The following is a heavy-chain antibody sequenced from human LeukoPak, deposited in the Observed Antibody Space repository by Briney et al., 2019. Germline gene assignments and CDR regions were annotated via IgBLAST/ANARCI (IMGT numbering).Heavy chain of an antibody. J-gene: IGHJ4*02. D-gene: IGHD2-2*01. CDR2: ISGNGGST. V-gene: IGHV3-64D*06. CDR1: GFTFSNFG. Sequence: GGSLRLFCSASGFTFSNFGMHWVRQAPGKGLEYVSAISGNGGSTHYADSVKGRFAISRDNSKNTLYLQMTSLKAEDTAVYYCVREHCSSTSCFYFDYWGQGTLVTVSS. CDR3: VREHCSSTSCFYFDY.